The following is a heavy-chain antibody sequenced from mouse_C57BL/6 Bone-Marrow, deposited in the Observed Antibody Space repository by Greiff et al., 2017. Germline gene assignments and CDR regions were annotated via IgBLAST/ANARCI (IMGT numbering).Heavy chain of an antibody. V-gene: IGHV1-15*01. CDR2: IDPETGGT. Sequence: QVHVKQSGAELVRPGASVTLSCKASGYTFTDYEMHWVKQTPVHGLEWIGAIDPETGGTAYNQKFKGKAILTADKSSSTAYMELRSLTSEDSAVYYCTREGFHGNPYYAMDYWGQGTSVTVSS. D-gene: IGHD2-1*01. CDR3: TREGFHGNPYYAMDY. J-gene: IGHJ4*01. CDR1: GYTFTDYE.